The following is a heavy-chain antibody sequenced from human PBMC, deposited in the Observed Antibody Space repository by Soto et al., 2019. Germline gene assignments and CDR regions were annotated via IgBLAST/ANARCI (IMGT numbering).Heavy chain of an antibody. CDR3: AKDHRITMIVVVITPDAFDI. CDR1: GFTFSSYA. V-gene: IGHV3-23*01. Sequence: GGSLRLSCAASGFTFSSYAMSWVRQAPGKGLEWVSAISGSGGSTYYADSMKGRFTISRDNSKNTLYLQMNSLRAEDTAVYYSAKDHRITMIVVVITPDAFDIWGQGTMVTVSS. J-gene: IGHJ3*02. D-gene: IGHD3-22*01. CDR2: ISGSGGST.